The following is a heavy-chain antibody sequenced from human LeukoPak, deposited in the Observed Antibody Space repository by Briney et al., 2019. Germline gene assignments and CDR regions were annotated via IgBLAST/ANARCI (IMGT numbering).Heavy chain of an antibody. J-gene: IGHJ4*02. CDR1: GGSFSGYY. CDR3: ARASGDY. CDR2: INHSGST. V-gene: IGHV4-34*01. D-gene: IGHD3-10*01. Sequence: SETLSLTCAVYGGSFSGYYWSWIRQPPGKGLEWIGEINHSGSTNYNPSLKSRVTISVDTSKNQFSLKLSSVTAADTAVYYCARASGDYWGQGTLVTVSS.